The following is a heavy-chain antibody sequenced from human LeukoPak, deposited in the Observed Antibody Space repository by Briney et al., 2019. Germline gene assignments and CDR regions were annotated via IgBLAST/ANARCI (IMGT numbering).Heavy chain of an antibody. Sequence: PSETLSLTCTVSGGSINSHYWSWIRQPPGKALEWIGHIFYSGSTKYKPSLKSRVTMSVDTSKNQFSLKLSSVTAADTAVYYCARSRVCSSTSCGYYMDVWGKGTTVTVSS. J-gene: IGHJ6*03. CDR1: GGSINSHY. CDR2: IFYSGST. CDR3: ARSRVCSSTSCGYYMDV. V-gene: IGHV4-59*11. D-gene: IGHD2-2*01.